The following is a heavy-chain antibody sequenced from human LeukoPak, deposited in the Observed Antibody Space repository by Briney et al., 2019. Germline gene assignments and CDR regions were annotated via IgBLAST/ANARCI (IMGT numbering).Heavy chain of an antibody. CDR1: GFTFTSSA. V-gene: IGHV1-58*01. Sequence: ASVKVSCKASGFTFTSSAVQWVRQARGQRLEWIGWIVVGSGNTNYAQKFQERVTITRDMSTSTAYMELSSLRSEDTAVYYCAADSRSYEAFDYWGQGTLVTVSS. D-gene: IGHD1-26*01. CDR2: IVVGSGNT. J-gene: IGHJ4*02. CDR3: AADSRSYEAFDY.